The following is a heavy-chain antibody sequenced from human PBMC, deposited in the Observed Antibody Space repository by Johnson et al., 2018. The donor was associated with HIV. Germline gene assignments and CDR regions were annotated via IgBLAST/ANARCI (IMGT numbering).Heavy chain of an antibody. CDR1: GFTFSSYA. CDR3: ARDGESQQLPLGDALDV. CDR2: ISYDGSNK. J-gene: IGHJ3*01. Sequence: QVQLVESGGGVVQPGGSLRLSCAASGFTFSSYAMHWVRQAPGKGLEWVAVISYDGSNKYYADSVKGRFTISRDNSKNTLYLQMNSLRAEDTAVYYCARDGESQQLPLGDALDVWGRGTMVIVSS. V-gene: IGHV3-30-3*01. D-gene: IGHD6-13*01.